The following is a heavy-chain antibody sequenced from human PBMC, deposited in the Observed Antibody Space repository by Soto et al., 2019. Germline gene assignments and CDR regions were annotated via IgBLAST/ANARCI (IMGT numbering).Heavy chain of an antibody. CDR2: IYSIIST. Sequence: GGSLRLSCAASGFTVSSNSMSWVRQAPGKGLEWVSVIYSIISTNYADSVKGRFTISRDNSKNTLYLQMNSLRAEDTAIYYCASTFPSIDYWGQGTPVTVSS. J-gene: IGHJ4*02. V-gene: IGHV3-66*01. CDR1: GFTVSSNS. CDR3: ASTFPSIDY.